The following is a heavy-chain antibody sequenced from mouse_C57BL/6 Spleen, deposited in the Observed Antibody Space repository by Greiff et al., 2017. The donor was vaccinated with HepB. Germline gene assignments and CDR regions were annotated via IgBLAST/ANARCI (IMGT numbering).Heavy chain of an antibody. J-gene: IGHJ3*01. Sequence: ESGPGLVKPSQSLSLTCSVTGYSITSGYYWNWIRQFPGNKLEWMGYISYDGSNNYNPSLKNRISITRDTSKNQFFLKLNSVTTEDTATYYCARDERIYYYGSSYSGFAYWGQGTLVTVSA. CDR1: GYSITSGYY. CDR3: ARDERIYYYGSSYSGFAY. D-gene: IGHD1-1*01. CDR2: ISYDGSN. V-gene: IGHV3-6*01.